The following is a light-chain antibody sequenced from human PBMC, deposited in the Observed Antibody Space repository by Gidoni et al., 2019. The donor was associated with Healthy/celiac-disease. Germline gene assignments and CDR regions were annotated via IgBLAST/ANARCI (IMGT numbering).Light chain of an antibody. CDR3: QKYXXXXH. CDR1: QGISNY. J-gene: IGKJ4*01. Sequence: DIQMTQSPSSLSASVGDRVTITCRASQGISNYLAWYQQKPGKVPKLLIYAASTLQSGVPSRFSGXXSGTDFTLTISSLQPEDVATYYCQKYXXXXHFGGGTKVEIK. V-gene: IGKV1-27*01. CDR2: AAS.